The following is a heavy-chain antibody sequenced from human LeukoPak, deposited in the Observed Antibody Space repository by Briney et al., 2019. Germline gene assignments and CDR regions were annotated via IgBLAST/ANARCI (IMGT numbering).Heavy chain of an antibody. D-gene: IGHD2-21*01. J-gene: IGHJ4*02. CDR2: INGGNGDT. V-gene: IGHV1-3*01. CDR3: AVSGAYCGGVGY. Sequence: GASVRVSCKASGYTLSNSAIHWVRQAPGQRVEWMGWINGGNGDTKSSQKFQDRVTITRDTSASTAYMELSSLRSEDTAVYYCAVSGAYCGGVGYWGQGTLVTVSS. CDR1: GYTLSNSA.